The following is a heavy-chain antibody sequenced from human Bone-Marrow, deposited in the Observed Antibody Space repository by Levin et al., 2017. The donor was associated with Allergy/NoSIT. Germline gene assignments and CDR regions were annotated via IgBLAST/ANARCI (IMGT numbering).Heavy chain of an antibody. J-gene: IGHJ4*02. CDR3: SSSHAGYSSSWFEY. V-gene: IGHV3-49*04. Sequence: PGGSLRLSCKGSGFTFGDFAMSWVRQAPGKGLEWVGFSRGKAYGGTTEYAASVKGRFSISRDDSKSIAYLQMNSLKSEDTALYYCSSSHAGYSSSWFEYWGQGTLVTVSS. CDR2: SRGKAYGGTT. D-gene: IGHD6-13*01. CDR1: GFTFGDFA.